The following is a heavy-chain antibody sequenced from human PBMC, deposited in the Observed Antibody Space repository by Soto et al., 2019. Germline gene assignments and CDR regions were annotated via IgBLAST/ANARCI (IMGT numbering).Heavy chain of an antibody. D-gene: IGHD2-2*01. Sequence: QVQLVQSGPELKKPGSSVRVSCRASGGTFNSYTITWVRQSPGQGLEWLGRIIATLDLTNSAQNFQGRVTITADKSTSTAYMELTSLRSEDTAVYYCATEIGDQTAFGNWGQGTVVTVSS. CDR1: GGTFNSYT. CDR2: IIATLDLT. V-gene: IGHV1-69*08. J-gene: IGHJ3*02. CDR3: ATEIGDQTAFGN.